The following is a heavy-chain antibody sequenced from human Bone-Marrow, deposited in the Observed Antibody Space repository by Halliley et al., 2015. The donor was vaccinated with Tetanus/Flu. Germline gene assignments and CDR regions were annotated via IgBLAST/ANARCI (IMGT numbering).Heavy chain of an antibody. D-gene: IGHD6-13*01. J-gene: IGHJ4*02. CDR2: ISSSGFTT. V-gene: IGHV3-48*02. Sequence: KGLQWISYISSSGFTTHYAASVKGRFTISRDNGQNSLYLQMNSLRDEDTAMDYWARDLSSSGINYGGQGTRVTVSS. CDR3: ARDLSSSGINY.